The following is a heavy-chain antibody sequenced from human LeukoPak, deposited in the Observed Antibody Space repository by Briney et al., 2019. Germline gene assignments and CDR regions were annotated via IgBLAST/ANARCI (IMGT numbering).Heavy chain of an antibody. J-gene: IGHJ6*03. D-gene: IGHD2-21*02. V-gene: IGHV1-2*02. CDR1: GYTFTGYY. CDR3: ARDNCGGDCNYYYYHYMDV. CDR2: INPNTGGT. Sequence: ASVKVSCKASGYTFTGYYMHWVRQAPGQGLEWLGWINPNTGGTDYAQEFQGRVTMTRDTSISTAYMELSSLRSDDTAVYYCARDNCGGDCNYYYYHYMDVWGKGTTVTISS.